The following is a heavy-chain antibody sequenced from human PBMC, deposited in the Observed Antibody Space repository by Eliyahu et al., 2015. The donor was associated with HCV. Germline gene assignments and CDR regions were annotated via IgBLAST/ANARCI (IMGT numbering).Heavy chain of an antibody. CDR2: IYYSGST. Sequence: QLQLQESGPGLVKPSETLSLTCTVSGGSISSSSYYWGWIRQPPGKGLEWIGSIYYSGSTYYNPSLKSRVTISVDTSKNQFSLKLSSVTAADTAVYYCARDPLVGYCSGGSCSRPGFDYWGQGTLVTVSS. CDR3: ARDPLVGYCSGGSCSRPGFDY. J-gene: IGHJ4*02. CDR1: GGSISSSSYY. D-gene: IGHD2-15*01. V-gene: IGHV4-39*07.